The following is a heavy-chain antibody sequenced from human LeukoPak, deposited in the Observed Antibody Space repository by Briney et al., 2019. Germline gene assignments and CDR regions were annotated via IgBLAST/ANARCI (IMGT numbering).Heavy chain of an antibody. CDR2: IYYSGST. V-gene: IGHV4-31*03. D-gene: IGHD3-3*01. J-gene: IGHJ5*02. CDR1: GGSISSGGYY. CDR3: ASQYYDFWSGSFWFDP. Sequence: SQTLSLICTVSGGSISSGGYYWSWIRQHPGKGLEWIGYIYYSGSTYYNPSLKSRVTISVDTSKNQFSLKLSSVTAADTAVYYCASQYYDFWSGSFWFDPWGQGTLVTVSS.